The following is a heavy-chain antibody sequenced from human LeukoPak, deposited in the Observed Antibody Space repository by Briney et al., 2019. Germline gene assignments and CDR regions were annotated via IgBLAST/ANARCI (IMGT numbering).Heavy chain of an antibody. CDR2: IYYSGST. J-gene: IGHJ6*03. D-gene: IGHD2-2*01. Sequence: SETLSLTCTVSGGSISSYYWSWIRQPPGKGLEWVGYIYYSGSTNYNPSLKSRVTISVDTSKNQFSLKLSSVTAADTAVYYCARVPRSYYYYYYMDVWGKGTTVTVSS. CDR3: ARVPRSYYYYYYMDV. CDR1: GGSISSYY. V-gene: IGHV4-59*08.